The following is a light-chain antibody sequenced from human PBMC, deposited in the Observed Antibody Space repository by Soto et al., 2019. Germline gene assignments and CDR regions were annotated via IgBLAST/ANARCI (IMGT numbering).Light chain of an antibody. Sequence: QSVLTQPASVSGSPGQSITISCTGASSDVGGYHYVSWYQHHTGKAPKLMLYEVSNRPSGVSNRFSGAKSGNTASLTISGLQPEDEADYYCSSYTSTSTPSYVCGTGTKV. CDR1: SSDVGGYHY. V-gene: IGLV2-14*01. J-gene: IGLJ1*01. CDR3: SSYTSTSTPSYV. CDR2: EVS.